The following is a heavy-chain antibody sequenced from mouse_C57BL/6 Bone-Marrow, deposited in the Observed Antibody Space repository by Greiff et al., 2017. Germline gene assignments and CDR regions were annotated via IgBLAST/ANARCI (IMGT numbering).Heavy chain of an antibody. J-gene: IGHJ3*01. D-gene: IGHD2-4*01. Sequence: QVQLQQPGAELVMPGASVKLSCKASGYTFTSYWMHWVKQRPGQGLEWIGEIDPSDSYTNYNQKFKGKSTLTVDQSSSTAYMQLSSLTSEDSAVYYCARNYDYDVEFAYWGQGTLVTVSA. CDR2: IDPSDSYT. CDR1: GYTFTSYW. V-gene: IGHV1-69*01. CDR3: ARNYDYDVEFAY.